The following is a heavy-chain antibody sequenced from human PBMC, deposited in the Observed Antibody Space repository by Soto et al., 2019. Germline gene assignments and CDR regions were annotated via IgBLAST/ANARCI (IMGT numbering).Heavy chain of an antibody. CDR2: IYPGDSDT. CDR3: ASILPEGGMDV. Sequence: GESLKISCKGSGYSLTSYWIGWVRQMPGKGLEWMGIIYPGDSDTRYSPSFQGQVTISADKSISTAYLQCSSLKASDSAMYYCASILPEGGMDVWGQGTTVTVSS. V-gene: IGHV5-51*01. J-gene: IGHJ6*02. CDR1: GYSLTSYW.